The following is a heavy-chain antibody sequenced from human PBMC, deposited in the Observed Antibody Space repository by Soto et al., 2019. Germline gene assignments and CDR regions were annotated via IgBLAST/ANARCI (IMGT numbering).Heavy chain of an antibody. J-gene: IGHJ4*02. CDR3: ARRTYCSSTSCWYYFDY. Sequence: PGESLKISCKGSGYSFTSYWIGWVRQMPGKGLEWMGIIYPGDSDTRYSPSFQGQVTISADKSISTAYLQWSSLKASDTAMYYCARRTYCSSTSCWYYFDYWGQGTLVTVSS. CDR2: IYPGDSDT. CDR1: GYSFTSYW. D-gene: IGHD2-2*01. V-gene: IGHV5-51*01.